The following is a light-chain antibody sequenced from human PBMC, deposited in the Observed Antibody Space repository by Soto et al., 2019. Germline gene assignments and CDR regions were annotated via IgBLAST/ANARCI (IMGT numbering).Light chain of an antibody. CDR2: EIT. J-gene: IGLJ1*01. CDR3: SSYGGSNNFV. Sequence: QSALTQPPSASGSPGQSVTISCTGTSSDVGGYNFVSWYQHFIGKAPKHIIYEITKRPSGVPDRFSGSMSGNTASLTVSGLQTDDKADYYCSSYGGSNNFVFGTGTKVTVL. V-gene: IGLV2-8*01. CDR1: SSDVGGYNF.